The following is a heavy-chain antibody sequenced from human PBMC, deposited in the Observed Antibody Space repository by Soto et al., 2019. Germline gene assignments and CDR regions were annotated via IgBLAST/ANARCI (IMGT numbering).Heavy chain of an antibody. V-gene: IGHV4-39*01. D-gene: IGHD5-12*01. CDR1: GGSISSSSYY. CDR3: ARPAGYSGYDKLMNWFDP. CDR2: IYYSGST. J-gene: IGHJ5*02. Sequence: QLQLQESGPGLVKPSETLSLTCTVSGGSISSSSYYWGWIRQPPGKGLEWIGSIYYSGSTYYNPSLKSRVTISVDTSKNQFSLKLSSVTAADTAVYYCARPAGYSGYDKLMNWFDPWGQGTLVTVSS.